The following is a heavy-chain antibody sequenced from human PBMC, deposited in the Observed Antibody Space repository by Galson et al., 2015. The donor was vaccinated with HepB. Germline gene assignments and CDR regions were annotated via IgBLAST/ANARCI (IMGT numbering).Heavy chain of an antibody. CDR1: GFNFNIYG. J-gene: IGHJ4*02. Sequence: SLRLSCAASGFNFNIYGMHWVRQAPGKGLAWVAVISYDGKNSFYTDSVKGRFTMSRDNSKNTVALQMNSLRGEDTAVYYCAAAVAGTRAPIDYWGQGTLVTVSS. V-gene: IGHV3-30*03. CDR3: AAAVAGTRAPIDY. D-gene: IGHD6-19*01. CDR2: ISYDGKNS.